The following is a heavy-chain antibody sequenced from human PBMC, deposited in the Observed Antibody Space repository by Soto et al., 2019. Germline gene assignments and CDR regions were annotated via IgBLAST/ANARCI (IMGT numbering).Heavy chain of an antibody. CDR3: ARDRTHSGFNDAFDI. CDR1: GFTFSSYE. J-gene: IGHJ3*02. Sequence: EVQLVESGGGLVQPGGSLRLSCAASGFTFSSYEMNWVRQAPGKGLEWVSYISSSGSTIYYADSVKGRFTISRDNAKNSLYLQMNSLRAEDTAVYYCARDRTHSGFNDAFDIWGQGTMVTVSS. CDR2: ISSSGSTI. V-gene: IGHV3-48*03. D-gene: IGHD5-12*01.